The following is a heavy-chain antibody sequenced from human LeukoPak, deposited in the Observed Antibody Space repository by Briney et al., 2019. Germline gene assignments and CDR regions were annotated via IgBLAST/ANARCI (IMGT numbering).Heavy chain of an antibody. V-gene: IGHV4-59*01. J-gene: IGHJ4*02. CDR3: AAYYSSGLFDY. D-gene: IGHD6-19*01. CDR2: IYYSGST. Sequence: SETLSLTCAVSGGSISSYYWSWIRQPPGKELEWIGYIYYSGSTNYNPSLKSRVTISVDTSKNQFSLKLSSVTAADTAVYYCAAYYSSGLFDYWGQGTLVTVSS. CDR1: GGSISSYY.